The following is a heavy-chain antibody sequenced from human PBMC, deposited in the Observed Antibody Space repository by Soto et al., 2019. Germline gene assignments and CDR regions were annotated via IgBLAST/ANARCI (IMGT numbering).Heavy chain of an antibody. CDR1: DGKIGNLC. D-gene: IGHD5-18*01. J-gene: IGHJ5*02. CDR2: IYYSGST. CDR3: ARHEPWLDTNCFDP. Sequence: TVFDGKIGNLCWRRIRKKQGKGLEWIGYIYYSGSTNYNPTLKSRVTISVDTSKNQFSLKLSSVTAADTAVYYCARHEPWLDTNCFDPWGQGTLVSVSS. V-gene: IGHV4-59*08.